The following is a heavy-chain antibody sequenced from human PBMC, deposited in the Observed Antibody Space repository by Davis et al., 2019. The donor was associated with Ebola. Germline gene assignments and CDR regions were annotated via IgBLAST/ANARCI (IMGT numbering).Heavy chain of an antibody. V-gene: IGHV3-7*01. J-gene: IGHJ3*02. CDR1: GFTFSSYL. CDR3: ARSYDYGDPDAFDI. Sequence: GASLNISCAASGFTFSSYLMSWVRQAPGKVLEWVANIKQDGSEKYYVDSVKGRFTISRDNAKNSLYLQMNSLRAEDTAVYYCARSYDYGDPDAFDIWGQGTMVTVSS. D-gene: IGHD4-17*01. CDR2: IKQDGSEK.